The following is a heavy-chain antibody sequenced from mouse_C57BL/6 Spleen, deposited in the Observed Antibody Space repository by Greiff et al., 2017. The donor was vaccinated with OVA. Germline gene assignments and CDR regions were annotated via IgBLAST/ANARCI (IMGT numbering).Heavy chain of an antibody. CDR2: ISYDGSN. J-gene: IGHJ1*03. CDR1: GYSITSGYY. Sequence: VQLQQSGPGLVKPSQSLSLTCSVTGYSITSGYYWNWIRQFPGNKLEWMGYISYDGSNNYNPSLKNRISITRDTSKNQFFLKLNSVTTEDTATYYCARGVVTTHWYFDVWGTGTTVTVSS. CDR3: ARGVVTTHWYFDV. V-gene: IGHV3-6*01. D-gene: IGHD2-2*01.